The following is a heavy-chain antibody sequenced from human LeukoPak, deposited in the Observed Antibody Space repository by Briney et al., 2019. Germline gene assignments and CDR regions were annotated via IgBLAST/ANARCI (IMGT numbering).Heavy chain of an antibody. CDR3: AKDRGRYCSGGSCYSLDY. CDR1: GFTFSSYG. D-gene: IGHD2-15*01. J-gene: IGHJ4*02. V-gene: IGHV3-30*18. CDR2: ISYDGSNK. Sequence: GGSLRLSCAASGFTFSSYGMHWVRQAPGKGLEWVAVISYDGSNKYYADSVKGRFTISRDNSKNTLYLQMNGLRAEDTAVYYCAKDRGRYCSGGSCYSLDYWGQGTLVTVSS.